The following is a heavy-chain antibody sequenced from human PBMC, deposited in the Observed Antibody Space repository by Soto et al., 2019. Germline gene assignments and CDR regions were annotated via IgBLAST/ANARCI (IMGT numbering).Heavy chain of an antibody. D-gene: IGHD6-19*01. V-gene: IGHV3-30-3*01. J-gene: IGHJ6*02. CDR1: GFTFSSYA. CDR3: ARVLITGYSSGWYSYYYYGMDV. Sequence: QVQLVESGGGVVQPGRSLRLSCAASGFTFSSYAMHWVRQAPGKGPEWVAVISYDGSNKYYADSVKGRFTISRDNSKNTLYLQMNRLRAEDTAVYYCARVLITGYSSGWYSYYYYGMDVWGQGTTVTVSS. CDR2: ISYDGSNK.